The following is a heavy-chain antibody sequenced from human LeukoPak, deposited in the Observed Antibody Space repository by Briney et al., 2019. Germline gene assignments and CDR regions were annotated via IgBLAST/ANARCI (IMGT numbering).Heavy chain of an antibody. Sequence: GESLKISCKGSGYSFTRNWIGWVRQMPERGLEWMGIIYPPDSDTRYSPSFQGQVTISANKSISTSSLQWSSLKASDTAIYYCATATSGSSGWSYWGKGTLVTVSA. CDR2: IYPPDSDT. CDR1: GYSFTRNW. CDR3: ATATSGSSGWSY. J-gene: IGHJ4*02. V-gene: IGHV5-51*01. D-gene: IGHD6-19*01.